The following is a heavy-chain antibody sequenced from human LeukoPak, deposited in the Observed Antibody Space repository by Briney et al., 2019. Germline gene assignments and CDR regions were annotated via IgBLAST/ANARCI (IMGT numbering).Heavy chain of an antibody. CDR1: GGAFSGYY. CDR2: INHSGST. V-gene: IGHV4-34*01. CDR3: ARGYSSSWTHY. J-gene: IGHJ4*02. D-gene: IGHD6-13*01. Sequence: SETLSLTCAVYGGAFSGYYWSWIRQPPGQGLEWIGEINHSGSTNYNPSLKSRVTISVDTSKNQFSLKLSSVTVGDTAVYYCARGYSSSWTHYWGQGTLVTVSS.